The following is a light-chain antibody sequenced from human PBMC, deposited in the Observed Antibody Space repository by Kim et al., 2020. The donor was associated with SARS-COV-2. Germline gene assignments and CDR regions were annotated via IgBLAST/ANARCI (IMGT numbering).Light chain of an antibody. CDR3: QPYNNWPPVT. CDR2: GAS. CDR1: PRISIN. J-gene: IGKJ4*01. Sequence: SPGAGPPPPFRASPRISINLAWYQQKPGPAPWLLIYGASTTATGIPARFSGLGSGTEFTLPISSLQSGGFAFFFCQPYNNWPPVTFRGRTKV. V-gene: IGKV3-15*01.